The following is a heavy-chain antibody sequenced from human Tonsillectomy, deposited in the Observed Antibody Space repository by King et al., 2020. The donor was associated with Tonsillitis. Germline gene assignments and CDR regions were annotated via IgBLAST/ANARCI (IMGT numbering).Heavy chain of an antibody. J-gene: IGHJ6*02. D-gene: IGHD1-26*01. CDR1: GFTFSSYG. V-gene: IGHV3-33*01. CDR2: IWYDGSNK. Sequence: QLVQSGGGVVQPGRSLRLSCAASGFTFSSYGMHWVRQAPGKGLEWVAVIWYDGSNKYYADSVKGRFTISRDNSKNTLYLQKNSLRAEDTAVYYCARGGVGAAYYYYDGMDDWGHGTTVTVSS. CDR3: ARGGVGAAYYYYDGMDD.